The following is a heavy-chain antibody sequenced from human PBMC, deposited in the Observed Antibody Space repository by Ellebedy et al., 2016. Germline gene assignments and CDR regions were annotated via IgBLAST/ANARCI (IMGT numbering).Heavy chain of an antibody. CDR2: IWFDGSNK. Sequence: GESLKISCAASGFTFSSYGMHWVRQAPGKGLEWVAVIWFDGSNKYYADSVKGRFTISRDNSKNTLYLQMNSLRAEDTAVYYCARDDGPTIFGVVITSYYYGMDVWGQGTTVTVSS. V-gene: IGHV3-33*08. J-gene: IGHJ6*02. D-gene: IGHD3-3*01. CDR3: ARDDGPTIFGVVITSYYYGMDV. CDR1: GFTFSSYG.